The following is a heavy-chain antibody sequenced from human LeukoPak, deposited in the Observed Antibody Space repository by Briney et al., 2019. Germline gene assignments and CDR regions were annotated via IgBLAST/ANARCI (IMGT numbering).Heavy chain of an antibody. CDR3: ARTIAAAFDY. Sequence: GGPLRLSCAASGFTVSSNYMSWVRQAPGKGLEWVSVIYSVGTTYYADSVKGRFTISRDSSKNTVYLQMNSLRVEDTAVYYCARTIAAAFDYWGQGTLVTVSS. CDR1: GFTVSSNY. J-gene: IGHJ4*02. D-gene: IGHD6-13*01. CDR2: IYSVGTT. V-gene: IGHV3-66*02.